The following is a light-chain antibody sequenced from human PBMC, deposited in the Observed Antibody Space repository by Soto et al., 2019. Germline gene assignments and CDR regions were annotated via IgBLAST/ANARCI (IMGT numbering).Light chain of an antibody. J-gene: IGKJ1*01. Sequence: EMAMTQSPATLSVSSGERVTISCRASQSVSSNLAWYQQKPGQAPSLLIYDTSTRATGVPDRFSGSGSGTDFTLTISRLEPEDFAVYYCQQYGSSPTFGQGTKVDIK. V-gene: IGKV3-20*01. CDR3: QQYGSSPT. CDR2: DTS. CDR1: QSVSSN.